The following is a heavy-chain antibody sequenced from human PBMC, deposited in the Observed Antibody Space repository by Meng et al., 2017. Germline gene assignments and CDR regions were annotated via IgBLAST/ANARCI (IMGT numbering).Heavy chain of an antibody. CDR2: INHSGST. CDR3: ARGSMVRGVIPLD. Sequence: SETLSLTCAVYGGSFSGYYWSWIRQPPGKGLEWIGEINHSGSTNYNPSLKSRVTISVDTSKNQFSLKLSSVTAADTAVYYCARGSMVRGVIPLDWGQGTLVTVSS. D-gene: IGHD3-10*01. CDR1: GGSFSGYY. J-gene: IGHJ4*02. V-gene: IGHV4-34*01.